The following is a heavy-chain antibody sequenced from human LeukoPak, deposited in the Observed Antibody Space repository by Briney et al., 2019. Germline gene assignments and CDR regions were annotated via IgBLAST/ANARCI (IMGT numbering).Heavy chain of an antibody. CDR1: GFTFSSYG. J-gene: IGHJ6*03. D-gene: IGHD2-8*02. Sequence: GGSLRLSCAASGFTFSSYGMHWVRQAPGKGLEWVAVIWHDGSNKYYADSVKGRFTISRDNSKNTLYLQMNSLRAEDTAVYYCAKDATSTDYYYMDVWGKGTTVTVSS. CDR2: IWHDGSNK. V-gene: IGHV3-33*06. CDR3: AKDATSTDYYYMDV.